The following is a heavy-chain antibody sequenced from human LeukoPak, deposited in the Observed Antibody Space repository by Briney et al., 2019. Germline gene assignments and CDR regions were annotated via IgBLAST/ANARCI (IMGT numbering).Heavy chain of an antibody. CDR1: GFIFSDYW. D-gene: IGHD6-19*01. V-gene: IGHV3-74*01. Sequence: GGSLRLSCAASGFIFSDYWMHWVRQGPGKGLEWVSNVNSDESSIHYADSVKGRFTVSRDNAKNMLYLQMNSLRVEDTAVYYCARENSGFDYWGQGTLVAVSS. CDR2: VNSDESSI. CDR3: ARENSGFDY. J-gene: IGHJ4*02.